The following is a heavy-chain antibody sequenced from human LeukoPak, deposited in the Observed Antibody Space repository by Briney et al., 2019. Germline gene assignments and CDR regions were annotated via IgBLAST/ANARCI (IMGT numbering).Heavy chain of an antibody. CDR1: GYTFTGYY. V-gene: IGHV1-46*01. D-gene: IGHD3-10*01. CDR3: ARDQEGMGDAFDI. J-gene: IGHJ3*02. Sequence: ASVKVSCKASGYTFTGYYMHWVRQAPGQGLEWMGIINPSGGSTSYAQKFQGRVTMTRDTSTSTVYMELSSLRSEDTAVYYCARDQEGMGDAFDIWGQGTMVTVSS. CDR2: INPSGGST.